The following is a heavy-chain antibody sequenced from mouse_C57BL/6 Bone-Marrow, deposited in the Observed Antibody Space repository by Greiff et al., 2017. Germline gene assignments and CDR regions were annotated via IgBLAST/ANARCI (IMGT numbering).Heavy chain of an antibody. D-gene: IGHD1-2*01. Sequence: HVQLQQSGAELARPGASVKLSCKASGYTFTSYGISWVKQRTGQGLEWIGEIYPRSGNTYYNEKFKGKATLTADKSSSTAYMELRSLTSEDSAVYFCARGTADWLAYWGQGTLVTVSA. V-gene: IGHV1-81*01. CDR1: GYTFTSYG. J-gene: IGHJ3*01. CDR2: IYPRSGNT. CDR3: ARGTADWLAY.